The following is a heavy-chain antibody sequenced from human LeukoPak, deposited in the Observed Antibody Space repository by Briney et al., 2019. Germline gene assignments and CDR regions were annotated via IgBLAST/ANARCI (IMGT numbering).Heavy chain of an antibody. CDR2: INSDGRTT. Sequence: GGSLRLTCAASGFTFSNNWMHWVRQAPGKGLVWVSRINSDGRTTTYADSVKGRFTISRDNAKNTLYLQMNSLRAEDTAVYYCAMIKEGWGQGTLVTVSS. J-gene: IGHJ4*02. CDR3: AMIKEG. D-gene: IGHD3-22*01. CDR1: GFTFSNNW. V-gene: IGHV3-74*01.